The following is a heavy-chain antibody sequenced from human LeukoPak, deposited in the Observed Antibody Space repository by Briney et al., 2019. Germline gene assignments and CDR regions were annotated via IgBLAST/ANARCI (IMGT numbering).Heavy chain of an antibody. CDR3: ARHDSSGYYPFDY. D-gene: IGHD3-22*01. Sequence: SETLSLTCTVSGGSISSYYWSWIRQPPGKGLEWIGYIYTSGSTNYSPSLKSRVTISVDTSKNQFSLKLSSVTAADTAVYYCARHDSSGYYPFDYWGQGTLVTVSS. J-gene: IGHJ4*02. V-gene: IGHV4-4*09. CDR2: IYTSGST. CDR1: GGSISSYY.